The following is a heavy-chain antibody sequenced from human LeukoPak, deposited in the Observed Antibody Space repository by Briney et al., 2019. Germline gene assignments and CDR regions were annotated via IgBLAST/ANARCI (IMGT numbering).Heavy chain of an antibody. D-gene: IGHD1-14*01. V-gene: IGHV4-59*08. J-gene: IGHJ5*02. Sequence: PSETLSLTCNVSGGSISTYYWSWIRQPPGKGLEWIGFIYYGSTNYNPSLKSRVTISVDTSKNQFSLQLSSVTTADTAVYYCARQESGTWFDPWGQGILATVSS. CDR1: GGSISTYY. CDR3: ARQESGTWFDP. CDR2: IYYGST.